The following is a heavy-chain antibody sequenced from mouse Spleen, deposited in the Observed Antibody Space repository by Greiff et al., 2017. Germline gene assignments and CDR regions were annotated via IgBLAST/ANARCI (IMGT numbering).Heavy chain of an antibody. V-gene: IGHV1-54*01. CDR2: INPGSGGT. CDR3: ARSSVVADY. CDR1: GYAFTNYL. J-gene: IGHJ2*01. Sequence: QVQLKQSGAELVRPGTSVKVSCKASGYAFTNYLIEWVKQRPGQGLEWIGVINPGSGGTNYNEKFKGKATLTADKSSSTAYMQLSSLTSDDSAVYFCARSSVVADYWGQGTTLTVSS. D-gene: IGHD1-1*01.